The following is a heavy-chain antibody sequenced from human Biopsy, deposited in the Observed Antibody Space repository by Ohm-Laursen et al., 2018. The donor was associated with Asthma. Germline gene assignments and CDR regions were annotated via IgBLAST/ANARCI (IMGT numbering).Heavy chain of an antibody. CDR3: AREVGATRYDP. J-gene: IGHJ5*02. CDR1: GYTFTSNA. Sequence: ASVKVSCKASGYTFTSNAIHWMRQAPGQSLEGMAGLNPVNVNTKYSQQFQGRVTITRDTSASTAYMELSSLTSEDTAVFYCAREVGATRYDPWGQGTLVTVSS. CDR2: LNPVNVNT. D-gene: IGHD1-26*01. V-gene: IGHV1-3*01.